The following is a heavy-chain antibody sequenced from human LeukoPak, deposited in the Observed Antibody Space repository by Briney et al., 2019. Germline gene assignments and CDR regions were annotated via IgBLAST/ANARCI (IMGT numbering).Heavy chain of an antibody. D-gene: IGHD6-13*01. Sequence: GGSLRLSFAASGFTFSSYAMHWVRQAPGRGLWWGAVISYDGGNKYSADSMKSRFTISRDNSKNTLYLQMNSLRAEDTAVYYCAKVQQQLVLPPYYYYYMDVWGKGTTVTVSS. CDR3: AKVQQQLVLPPYYYYYMDV. V-gene: IGHV3-30-3*01. CDR2: ISYDGGNK. J-gene: IGHJ6*03. CDR1: GFTFSSYA.